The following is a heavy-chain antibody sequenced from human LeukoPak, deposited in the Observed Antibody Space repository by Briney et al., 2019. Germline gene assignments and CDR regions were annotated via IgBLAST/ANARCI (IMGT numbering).Heavy chain of an antibody. CDR3: AKEKPYCGGGCPFDY. CDR2: IYSGGST. V-gene: IGHV3-53*01. D-gene: IGHD2-21*02. Sequence: GGSLRLSCAASGFTVSSNYMSWVRQAPGKGLEWVSVIYSGGSTYYADSVKGRFTISRDNSKNTLYLQMNSLRAEDTAVYYCAKEKPYCGGGCPFDYWGRGTLVTVSS. CDR1: GFTVSSNY. J-gene: IGHJ4*02.